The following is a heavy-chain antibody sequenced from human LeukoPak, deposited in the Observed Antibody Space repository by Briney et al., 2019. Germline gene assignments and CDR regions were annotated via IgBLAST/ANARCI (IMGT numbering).Heavy chain of an antibody. CDR3: AKERELPTTYFDF. V-gene: IGHV3-23*01. CDR1: GFSFSDYA. Sequence: GGSLRLSCEASGFSFSDYAMSWFRQAPGEGLQWGSVISGSGGTTYYADSGRGRFTISRDSFKNTLYLQMNSLRAEDTAVYYCAKERELPTTYFDFWGQGSLVTVSS. D-gene: IGHD5-24*01. J-gene: IGHJ4*02. CDR2: ISGSGGTT.